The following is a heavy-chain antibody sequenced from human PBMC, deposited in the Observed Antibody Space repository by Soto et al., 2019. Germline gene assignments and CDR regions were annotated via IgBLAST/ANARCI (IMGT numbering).Heavy chain of an antibody. CDR1: GYSFTSYW. CDR2: IDSSDSYT. CDR3: ARPYEYYDSSGYYV. V-gene: IGHV5-10-1*01. J-gene: IGHJ6*02. D-gene: IGHD3-22*01. Sequence: GESLKISCKGSGYSFTSYWISWVRQMPGKGLEWMGRIDSSDSYTNYSPSFQGHVTISADKSISTAYLQWSSLKASDTAMYYCARPYEYYDSSGYYVWGQGTTVTVSS.